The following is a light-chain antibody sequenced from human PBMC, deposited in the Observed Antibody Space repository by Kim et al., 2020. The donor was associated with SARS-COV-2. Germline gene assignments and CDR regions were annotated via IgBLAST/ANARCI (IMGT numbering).Light chain of an antibody. CDR3: CSFADYSYV. V-gene: IGLV2-11*01. Sequence: PGQSVTISCTGTSSNVGAYNYVSWHQQHPGKAPKLMIYDVNERPSGVPDRFSGSKSGNTASLTISGLQAEDEADYYCCSFADYSYVFGIGTKVTVL. CDR1: SSNVGAYNY. CDR2: DVN. J-gene: IGLJ1*01.